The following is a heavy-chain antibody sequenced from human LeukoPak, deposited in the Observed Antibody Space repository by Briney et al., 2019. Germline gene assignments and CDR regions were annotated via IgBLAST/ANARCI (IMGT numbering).Heavy chain of an antibody. CDR3: ARCTGGGSCYGVRY. Sequence: ASVKVSCKASGYTFTSYGISWVRQAPGQGLEWMGWISAYNGNTNYAQKLQGRVTMTTDTSTSTAYMELRSLRSEDTAVYYCARCTGGGSCYGVRYWGQGTLVTVSS. J-gene: IGHJ4*02. CDR2: ISAYNGNT. CDR1: GYTFTSYG. D-gene: IGHD2-15*01. V-gene: IGHV1-18*01.